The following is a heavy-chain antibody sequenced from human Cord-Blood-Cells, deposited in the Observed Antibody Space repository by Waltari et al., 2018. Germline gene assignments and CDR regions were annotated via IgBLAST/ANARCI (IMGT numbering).Heavy chain of an antibody. CDR1: GYTFTSYD. CDR2: MNPNSGNT. Sequence: QVQLVQSGAEVKKPGASVKVSCKASGYTFTSYDINWVRQATGQGLEWMGWMNPNSGNTGYAQKFQGRVTITRNTSISTAYMELSSLRSEDTAVYYCARVSYDFWSGYYGYYFDYWGQGTLVTVSS. D-gene: IGHD3-3*01. J-gene: IGHJ4*02. CDR3: ARVSYDFWSGYYGYYFDY. V-gene: IGHV1-8*03.